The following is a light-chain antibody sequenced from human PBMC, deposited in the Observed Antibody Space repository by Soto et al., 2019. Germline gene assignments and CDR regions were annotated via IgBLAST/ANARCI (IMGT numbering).Light chain of an antibody. J-gene: IGKJ1*01. CDR1: QTVRNVY. CDR3: QQYGSSPRT. V-gene: IGKV3-20*01. CDR2: GAS. Sequence: EIVLTQSPGTLALSPGESATLSCRASQTVRNVYLAWYQQKPGQAPRLLISGASPSATGTPDRFSGSGAGTDFTLTVTRLEPDDFAIYYCQQYGSSPRTFGQGTKVEIK.